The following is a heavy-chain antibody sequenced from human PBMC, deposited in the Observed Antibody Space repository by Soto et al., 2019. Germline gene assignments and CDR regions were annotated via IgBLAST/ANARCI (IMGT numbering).Heavy chain of an antibody. CDR3: TRDRGFGMDV. J-gene: IGHJ6*02. V-gene: IGHV4-31*03. CDR2: IYDNGIT. CDR1: GGSISGGRYY. Sequence: QVPLQESGPGLVKPSQTLSLTCNVSGGSISGGRYYWNWIRQHPGKGLEWIGNIYDNGITYYNPSLKSRVIISEGTSKNQFSLRLSSVTAAHTAVYYCTRDRGFGMDVWGQGTTVTVSS.